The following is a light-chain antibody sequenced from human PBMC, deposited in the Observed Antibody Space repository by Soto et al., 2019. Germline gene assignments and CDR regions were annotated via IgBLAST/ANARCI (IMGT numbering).Light chain of an antibody. CDR3: QQYGSSPWT. Sequence: EIVLTQSPGTLSLSPGERATLSCRASQSVSSSYLAWYQQKPGQAPRLLIYGAYSRATGIPDRFRGSGSGTHFTITISRLEPEDFAVYYCQQYGSSPWTFGQGTKVEIK. J-gene: IGKJ1*01. CDR1: QSVSSSY. V-gene: IGKV3-20*01. CDR2: GAY.